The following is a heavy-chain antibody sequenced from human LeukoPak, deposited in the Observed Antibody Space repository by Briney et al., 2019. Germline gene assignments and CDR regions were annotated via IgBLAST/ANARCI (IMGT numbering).Heavy chain of an antibody. CDR1: GFTFSTYS. V-gene: IGHV3-21*01. Sequence: GGSLRLSCAAPGFTFSTYSMNWVRQAPGKGLEWVSSISSGSSYIYYADSVKGRFTISRDNAKNSLYLQMNSLRAEDTAVYYCARVMTTVTKAFDYWGQGTLVTVSS. D-gene: IGHD4-17*01. CDR2: ISSGSSYI. J-gene: IGHJ4*02. CDR3: ARVMTTVTKAFDY.